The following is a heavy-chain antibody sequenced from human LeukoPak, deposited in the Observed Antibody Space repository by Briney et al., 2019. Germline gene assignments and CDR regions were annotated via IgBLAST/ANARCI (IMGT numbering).Heavy chain of an antibody. CDR1: GFTFSRYA. CDR3: AREEYDYALGALDV. J-gene: IGHJ6*02. CDR2: ISSDGNLI. D-gene: IGHD4/OR15-4a*01. V-gene: IGHV3-30*04. Sequence: PGRSPRLSCATSGFTFSRYAMQWVRQAPGKGLEWVAVISSDGNLIFYADSVKGRFTISRDNSKNTVYFQMNSLRAEDTAVFYCAREEYDYALGALDVWGQGTTVSVSS.